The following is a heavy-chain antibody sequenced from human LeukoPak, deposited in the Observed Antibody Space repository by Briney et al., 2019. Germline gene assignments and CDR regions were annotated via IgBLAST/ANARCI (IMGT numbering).Heavy chain of an antibody. D-gene: IGHD5-18*01. J-gene: IGHJ6*02. Sequence: SVKVSCKASGCTCSSYSISWVRQAPGQGLEWMGRIIPILGIANYAQKFQGRVTITADKSTSTAYMELSSLRSEDTAVYYCARGADTAMLDDYYYGMDVWGQGTTVTVSS. CDR3: ARGADTAMLDDYYYGMDV. V-gene: IGHV1-69*04. CDR2: IIPILGIA. CDR1: GCTCSSYS.